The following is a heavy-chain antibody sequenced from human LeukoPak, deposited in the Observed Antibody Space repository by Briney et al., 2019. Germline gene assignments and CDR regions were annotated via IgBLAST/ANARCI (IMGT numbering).Heavy chain of an antibody. CDR3: ASGDSSSWSFKI. V-gene: IGHV4-30-4*01. D-gene: IGHD6-13*01. J-gene: IGHJ4*02. CDR1: GVSLSSIDDY. Sequence: SQTLSLTWTVSGVSLSSIDDYWSWIHPPPGTGLEWVAFIYCSGTPYYHPSLLSRDPISGHTSKNQFPLKLRSVTAADPPLLLCASGDSSSWSFKIWGQGALVTVSS. CDR2: IYCSGTP.